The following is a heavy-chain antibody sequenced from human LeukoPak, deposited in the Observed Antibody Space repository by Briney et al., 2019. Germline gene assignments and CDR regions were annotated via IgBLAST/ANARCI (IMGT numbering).Heavy chain of an antibody. CDR2: IYYSGST. V-gene: IGHV4-59*01. D-gene: IGHD1-26*01. CDR1: GGSISSYY. Sequence: SETLSLTCTVSGGSISSYYWSWIRQPPGKGLEWIGYIYYSGSTNYNPSLKSRVTISVDTSKNQFSLKLSSVTAADTAVYYCARERRHSGSRLPYYFDYWGQGTLVTVSS. J-gene: IGHJ4*02. CDR3: ARERRHSGSRLPYYFDY.